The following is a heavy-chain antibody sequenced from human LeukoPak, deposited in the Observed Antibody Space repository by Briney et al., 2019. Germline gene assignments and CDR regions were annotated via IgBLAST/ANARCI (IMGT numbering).Heavy chain of an antibody. CDR1: RFTFSTYA. J-gene: IGHJ6*03. Sequence: GGSLRLSCAASRFTFSTYAMSWVRQAPGKGLEWVSTISGSGGSTYYADSVKGRFTISRDNSKNTLYLEMDSLRTEDTAVYYCAKDQRIYGILYYIYMDVWGKGTTVTISS. CDR2: ISGSGGST. D-gene: IGHD3-10*01. CDR3: AKDQRIYGILYYIYMDV. V-gene: IGHV3-23*01.